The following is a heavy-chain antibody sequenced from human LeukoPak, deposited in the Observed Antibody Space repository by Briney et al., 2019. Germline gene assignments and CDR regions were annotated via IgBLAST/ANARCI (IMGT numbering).Heavy chain of an antibody. V-gene: IGHV3-74*01. J-gene: IGHJ3*02. CDR1: GFTFSSYW. Sequence: SGGSLRLSCEASGFTFSSYWMHWVRQAPGKGLVWVSRINSDGSSTSYADSVKGRFTISRDNAKNTLYLQMNSLRAEDTAVYCCTRLPTVVQGGDIWGQGTMATVSS. CDR2: INSDGSST. D-gene: IGHD4-23*01. CDR3: TRLPTVVQGGDI.